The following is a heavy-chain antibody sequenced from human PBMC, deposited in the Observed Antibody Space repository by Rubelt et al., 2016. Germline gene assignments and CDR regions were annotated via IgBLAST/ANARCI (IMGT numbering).Heavy chain of an antibody. CDR1: GVSISSYY. CDR3: ARDIPMVRGVIGSVDY. CDR2: IYTSGST. J-gene: IGHJ4*02. V-gene: IGHV4-4*07. D-gene: IGHD3-10*01. Sequence: QLHLQESGPGLVTSSETLSLTCTVSGVSISSYYWSWIRQPAGKGLEWIGRIYTSGSTNYNPSLKRRGTMSVDTAKNQFTLKVSSVTAADTAVYYCARDIPMVRGVIGSVDYWGQGTLVTVSS.